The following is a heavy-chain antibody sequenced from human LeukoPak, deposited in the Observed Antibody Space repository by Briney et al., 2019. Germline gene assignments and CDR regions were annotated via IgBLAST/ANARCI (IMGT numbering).Heavy chain of an antibody. CDR2: ISGSGGTI. V-gene: IGHV3-23*01. J-gene: IGHJ4*02. Sequence: GGSLRLSCAVSGLRFSSYVMTWVRQAPGKGLEWVSVISGSGGTINYADSVKGRFTISRDNSKNTLYLQMNSLRAEDTAVYYCASPVVVVATREVDYWGQGTLVTVSS. CDR3: ASPVVVVATREVDY. CDR1: GLRFSSYV. D-gene: IGHD2-15*01.